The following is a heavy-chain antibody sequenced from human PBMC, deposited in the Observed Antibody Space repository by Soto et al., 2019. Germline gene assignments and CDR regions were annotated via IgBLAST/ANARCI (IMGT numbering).Heavy chain of an antibody. V-gene: IGHV4-30-4*01. CDR3: ARGDGSSGYYYNWFDP. J-gene: IGHJ5*02. D-gene: IGHD3-22*01. CDR2: IYYSGST. CDR1: GGSISSGDYY. Sequence: PSETLSLTCTVSGGSISSGDYYWSWIRQPPGKGLEWIGYIYYSGSTYYNPSLKSRVTISVDTSKNQFSLKLSSVTAADTAVYYCARGDGSSGYYYNWFDPWGQGTLVTVSS.